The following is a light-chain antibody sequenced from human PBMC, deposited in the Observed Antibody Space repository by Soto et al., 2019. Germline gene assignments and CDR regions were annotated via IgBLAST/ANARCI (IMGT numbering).Light chain of an antibody. V-gene: IGKV3-20*01. J-gene: IGKJ3*01. CDR2: GAS. CDR1: QSVSSSY. CDR3: QKYSSAPFL. Sequence: EIVLTQSPGTLSLSPGERATLSCRASQSVSSSYLAWYQQKPGQAPRLLIYGASSRATGIPDRFSGSGSGTDFTLTISSLQPEDVATYYCQKYSSAPFLFGPGTKVDIK.